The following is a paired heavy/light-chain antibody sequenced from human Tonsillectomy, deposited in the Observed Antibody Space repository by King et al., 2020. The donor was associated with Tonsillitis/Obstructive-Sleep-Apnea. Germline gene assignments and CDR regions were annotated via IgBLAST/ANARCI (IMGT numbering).Light chain of an antibody. J-gene: IGLJ3*02. CDR1: SSNIGNNY. V-gene: IGLV1-51*01. CDR2: DND. CDR3: GTWDSSRWV. Sequence: QSVLTQPPSVSAAPGQKVIISCSGSSSNIGNNYVSWYQQFPGTAPKLLIYDNDKRPSGIPDRFSGSKSGTSATLGITGLQTGDEADYYCGTWDSSRWVFGGGTKLTVL.
Heavy chain of an antibody. CDR2: ISLGGGST. CDR1: GYTFSSYY. V-gene: IGHV1-46*01. CDR3: ARDLGRSAYRGAYFDY. D-gene: IGHD3-16*01. J-gene: IGHJ4*02. Sequence: QVQLVQSGAEVKKPGASVKVSCKASGYTFSSYYMQWVRQAPGQGLEWMGLISLGGGSTSYSQKFQGRVTMTRDKSTTTVYMELTNLSFNDTGVYYCARDLGRSAYRGAYFDYWGQGTLVTVSS.